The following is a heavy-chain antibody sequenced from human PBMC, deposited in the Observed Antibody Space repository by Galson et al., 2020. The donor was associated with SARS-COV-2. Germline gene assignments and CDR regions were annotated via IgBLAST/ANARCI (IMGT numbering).Heavy chain of an antibody. CDR3: ARMVSRVVADKGGRGALGV. CDR1: GFSLTSRGMC. D-gene: IGHD3-22*01. J-gene: IGHJ3*01. Sequence: ESGPPLVTPTQTLTLTCTFSGFSLTSRGMCVRWIRQPPGTALAWLARIAWDDNKYYNTSLTTRLTISKDTSKNQVVLTMTNMDPADTATYSCARMVSRVVADKGGRGALGVWGEGTRVTVSS. CDR2: IAWDDNK. V-gene: IGHV2-70*11.